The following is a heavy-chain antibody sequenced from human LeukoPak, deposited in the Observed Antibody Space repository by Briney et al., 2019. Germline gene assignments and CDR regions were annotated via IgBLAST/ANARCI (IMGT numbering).Heavy chain of an antibody. J-gene: IGHJ4*02. CDR2: INPNSGGT. CDR3: ARDRFTMVRAGRGLDY. CDR1: GYTFTGYY. V-gene: IGHV1-2*02. D-gene: IGHD3-10*01. Sequence: ASVKVSCKASGYTFTGYYMHWVRQAPGQGLEWMGWINPNSGGTNYAQKFQGRVTMTRDTSISTAYMELSRLRSDDTAVYYCARDRFTMVRAGRGLDYWGQGTLVTVSS.